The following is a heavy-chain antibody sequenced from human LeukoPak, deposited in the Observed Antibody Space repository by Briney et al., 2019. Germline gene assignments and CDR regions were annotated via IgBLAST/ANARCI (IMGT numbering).Heavy chain of an antibody. Sequence: GASVRLSCTASGYSLTSFDVNWLRQPSGRAPERWGWMNPSSGNAGYAQKFQGRVTLTRNTDINTAYMELNSLMSGDTAVYYCARGSLQQWFPSGNWGQGTLVTVSS. V-gene: IGHV1-8*01. CDR1: GYSLTSFD. D-gene: IGHD5-18*01. CDR2: MNPSSGNA. J-gene: IGHJ4*02. CDR3: ARGSLQQWFPSGN.